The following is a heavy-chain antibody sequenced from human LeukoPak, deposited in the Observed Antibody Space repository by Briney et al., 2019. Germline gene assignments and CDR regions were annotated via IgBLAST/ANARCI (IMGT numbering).Heavy chain of an antibody. D-gene: IGHD3-22*01. V-gene: IGHV4-38-2*02. CDR3: ARVLPYYYDSSGPPGGYFDY. Sequence: SETLSLTCTVSGYSISSGYYWGWIRQPPGKGLEWIGSIYHSGSTYYNPSLKSRVTISVDTSKNQFSLKLSSVTAADTAVYYCARVLPYYYDSSGPPGGYFDYWGQGTLVTVSS. CDR1: GYSISSGYY. CDR2: IYHSGST. J-gene: IGHJ4*02.